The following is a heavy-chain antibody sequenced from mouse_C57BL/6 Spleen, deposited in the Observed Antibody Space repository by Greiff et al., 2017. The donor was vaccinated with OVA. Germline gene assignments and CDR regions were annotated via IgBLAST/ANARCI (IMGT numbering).Heavy chain of an antibody. V-gene: IGHV1-52*01. CDR1: GYTFTSYW. Sequence: QVQLQQPGAELVRPGSSVKLSCKASGYTFTSYWMHWVKQRPIQGLEWIGNIDPSDSETHYTQKFKDKATLTVDKSSSTAYMQLSSLTSEDSAVDYGGRGGRGYYWYVDVGGTGTTVTVSS. CDR3: GRGGRGYYWYVDV. CDR2: IDPSDSET. D-gene: IGHD2-2*01. J-gene: IGHJ1*03.